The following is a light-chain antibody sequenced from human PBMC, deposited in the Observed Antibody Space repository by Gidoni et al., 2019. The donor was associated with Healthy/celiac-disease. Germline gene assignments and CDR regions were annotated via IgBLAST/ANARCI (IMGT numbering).Light chain of an antibody. CDR2: AAS. CDR1: QGIRND. V-gene: IGKV1-6*01. Sequence: ALQMTQSPPSLSASVGDRVTITCRASQGIRNDLGWYQQKPGKAPKLLIYAASRLQSGVPSRFSGSGSGTDFTLTISSLQPEDFATYYCLQDYNYPWTFGQGTKVEIK. CDR3: LQDYNYPWT. J-gene: IGKJ1*01.